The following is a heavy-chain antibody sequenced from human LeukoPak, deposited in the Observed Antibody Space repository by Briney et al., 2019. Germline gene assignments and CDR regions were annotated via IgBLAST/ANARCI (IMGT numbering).Heavy chain of an antibody. J-gene: IGHJ4*02. CDR1: GGSISGSY. Sequence: PSETLSLTCTVSGGSISGSYWSWIRQPPGKGLEWIAYMYNSGSTNYNPSLKSRVTISIDTSKNQFSLKLSSLAAADTAIYYCARGIESYGDYGYWGQGILVTVSS. CDR2: MYNSGST. D-gene: IGHD4-17*01. V-gene: IGHV4-59*01. CDR3: ARGIESYGDYGY.